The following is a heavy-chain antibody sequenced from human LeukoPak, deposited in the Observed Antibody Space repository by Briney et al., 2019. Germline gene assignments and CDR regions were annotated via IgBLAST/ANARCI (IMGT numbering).Heavy chain of an antibody. Sequence: GVSLRLSCAASGFTFSSYAMSWVRQPPGKGLEWVSAISCSGGSTYYADSVKGRLTISRDNSKNTLYLQMNSLRAEDTAVYYCAKGDGYDYVWGSYRPYFDYWGQGTLVTVSS. V-gene: IGHV3-23*01. D-gene: IGHD3-16*02. CDR1: GFTFSSYA. CDR2: ISCSGGST. J-gene: IGHJ4*02. CDR3: AKGDGYDYVWGSYRPYFDY.